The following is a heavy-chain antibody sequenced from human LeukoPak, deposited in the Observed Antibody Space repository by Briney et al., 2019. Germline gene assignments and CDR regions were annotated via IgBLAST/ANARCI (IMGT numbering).Heavy chain of an antibody. Sequence: GGSLRLSCAASGFTFSSYWMSWVRQAPGKGLEWVANIKQDGSEKYYVDSVKGRFTISRDNAKNSPYLQMNSLRAEDTAVYYCARDRDPTGTNWFDPWGQGTLVTVSS. J-gene: IGHJ5*02. V-gene: IGHV3-7*01. D-gene: IGHD3-9*01. CDR3: ARDRDPTGTNWFDP. CDR2: IKQDGSEK. CDR1: GFTFSSYW.